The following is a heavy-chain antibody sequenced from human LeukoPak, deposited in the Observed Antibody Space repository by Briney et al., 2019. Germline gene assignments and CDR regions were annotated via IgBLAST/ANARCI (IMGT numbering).Heavy chain of an antibody. D-gene: IGHD3-3*01. CDR1: GGSISSGSYC. V-gene: IGHV4-61*09. CDR3: ARMYYDFWSGYKWFDP. CDR2: MHTSGST. Sequence: SETLSLTCTVSGGSISSGSYCWSWIRKPAGKGLEWIGHMHTSGSTNYNPSLKSRVTISVDTSKNQFSLKLSSVTAADTAVYYCARMYYDFWSGYKWFDPWGQGTLVTVSS. J-gene: IGHJ5*02.